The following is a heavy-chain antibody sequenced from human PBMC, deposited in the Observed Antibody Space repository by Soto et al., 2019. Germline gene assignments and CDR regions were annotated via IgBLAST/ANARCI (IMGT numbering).Heavy chain of an antibody. V-gene: IGHV3-7*01. CDR1: GFTFSSYW. CDR2: IKQDGSEK. CDR3: ASGLDCANGVCYTGAVDY. J-gene: IGHJ4*02. Sequence: EVQLVESGGGLVQPGGSRRLSCAVSGFTFSSYWMSWVRQAPGKGLEWVANIKQDGSEKYYVDSVKGRFTISRDNATNSLYLQMNSLRAEDTAVYYCASGLDCANGVCYTGAVDYWGQGTLVTVSS. D-gene: IGHD2-8*01.